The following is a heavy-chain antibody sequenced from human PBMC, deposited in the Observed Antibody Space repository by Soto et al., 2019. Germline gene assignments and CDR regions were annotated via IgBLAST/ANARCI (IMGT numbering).Heavy chain of an antibody. CDR2: ISYDGSNK. CDR1: GFTFSSYA. Sequence: QVQLVESGGGVVQPGRSLRLSCAASGFTFSSYAMHWVRQAPGKGLEWVAVISYDGSNKYYADSVKGRFTISRDNSKNTLYLQMNRLRAEDTAVYYCARDRQQHTYYYYGMDVWGQGTTVTVSS. J-gene: IGHJ6*02. V-gene: IGHV3-30-3*01. D-gene: IGHD6-13*01. CDR3: ARDRQQHTYYYYGMDV.